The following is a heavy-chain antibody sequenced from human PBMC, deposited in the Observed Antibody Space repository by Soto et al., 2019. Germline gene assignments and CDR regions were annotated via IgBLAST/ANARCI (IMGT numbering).Heavy chain of an antibody. J-gene: IGHJ4*02. CDR2: ISDRGDTT. Sequence: EGPLVESVRGLVQHGGSLRLSCAASGFTISSNAMYWVRQAPGKGLELVSAISDRGDTTHYADCVKGRFTISRDNSKNTLYLQLNSMRADDTAVYYCAKDKPGTTSFDYWGQGTLVTVSS. V-gene: IGHV3-23*04. D-gene: IGHD1-1*01. CDR1: GFTISSNA. CDR3: AKDKPGTTSFDY.